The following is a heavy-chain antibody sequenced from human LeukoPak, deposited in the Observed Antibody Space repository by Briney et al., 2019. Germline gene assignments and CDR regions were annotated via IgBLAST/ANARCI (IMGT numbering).Heavy chain of an antibody. D-gene: IGHD3-10*01. V-gene: IGHV3-20*04. Sequence: GGSLRLSCAASGFIFDDYGMSWVRQALGKGLEWVSRISRDGSSTAYADSVKGRFTISRDNAKNTLFLQMNSLRAEDTAVYYCARANYGPGYYYYYMDVWGKGTTVTVSS. CDR1: GFIFDDYG. CDR2: ISRDGSST. CDR3: ARANYGPGYYYYYMDV. J-gene: IGHJ6*03.